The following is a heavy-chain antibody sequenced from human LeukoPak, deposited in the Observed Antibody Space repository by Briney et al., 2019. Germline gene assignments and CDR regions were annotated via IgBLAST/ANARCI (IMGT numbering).Heavy chain of an antibody. CDR1: GFTFSSYS. J-gene: IGHJ6*03. CDR3: AKDLLSFTTVRLGYMDV. Sequence: GGTLRLSCAASGFTFSSYSMSWVRQAPGKGLGWVANIKQDGSEKSYVDSVKGRFTISRDNAKNSLYLQMNSLRAEDTAVYYCAKDLLSFTTVRLGYMDVWGRGTTVTVSS. CDR2: IKQDGSEK. V-gene: IGHV3-7*01. D-gene: IGHD3-10*01.